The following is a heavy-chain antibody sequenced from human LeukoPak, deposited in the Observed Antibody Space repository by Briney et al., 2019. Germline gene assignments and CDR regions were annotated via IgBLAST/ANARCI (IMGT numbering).Heavy chain of an antibody. CDR3: ARAGSGWYGGRLFEF. CDR2: ISESGST. CDR1: GGSISFYH. D-gene: IGHD6-13*01. J-gene: IGHJ4*02. V-gene: IGHV4-59*01. Sequence: SETLSLTCTVSGGSISFYHWSWIRQSPGKELEWIGDISESGSTNYMPSLKSRVTISVDTSNQFSLKLSSVTAADSAVYYCARAGSGWYGGRLFEFWGPGALVAVSS.